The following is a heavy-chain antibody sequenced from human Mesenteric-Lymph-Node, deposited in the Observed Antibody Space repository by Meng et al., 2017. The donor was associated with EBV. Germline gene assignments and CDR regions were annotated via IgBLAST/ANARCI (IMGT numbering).Heavy chain of an antibody. CDR1: GGSISGSYW. J-gene: IGHJ4*02. V-gene: IGHV4-4*02. D-gene: IGHD3/OR15-3a*01. CDR3: ARGSEKGGLARWTLDD. Sequence: QLQLLESGPGLVKPSEXLSLTCTVSGGSISGSYWWTWVRQSPEKGLEWNGEIHHSGTTIYNPSLMSRVTMSVDKSKNEFSLIVYSVTAADTAVYYCARGSEKGGLARWTLDDWGQGTLVTVSS. CDR2: IHHSGTT.